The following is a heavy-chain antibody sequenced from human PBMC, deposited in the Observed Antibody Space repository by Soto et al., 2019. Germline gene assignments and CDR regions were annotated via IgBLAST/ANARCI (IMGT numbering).Heavy chain of an antibody. CDR3: ARGRRYSSSWRPYYYYYMDV. D-gene: IGHD6-13*01. J-gene: IGHJ6*03. V-gene: IGHV1-8*01. Sequence: GASVKVSCKASGYTFTSYDINWVRQATGQGLEWMGWMNPNSGNTGYAQKFQGRVTMTRNTSISTAYMELSSLRSEDTAVYYCARGRRYSSSWRPYYYYYMDVWGKGTTVTVSS. CDR2: MNPNSGNT. CDR1: GYTFTSYD.